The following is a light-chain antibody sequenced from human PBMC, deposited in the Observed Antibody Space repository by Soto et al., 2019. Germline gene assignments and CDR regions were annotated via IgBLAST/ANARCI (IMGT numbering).Light chain of an antibody. V-gene: IGLV1-51*02. CDR2: ENN. Sequence: QSVLTQPPSVSAAPGQEVTISCSGSSSNIGNNYVSWYQQLPGTAPKLLIYENNKRPSGIPDRFSGSKSGTSATLGITGLQTGDEADYYCGTWDSSLSARVFGTGTKVPVL. J-gene: IGLJ1*01. CDR3: GTWDSSLSARV. CDR1: SSNIGNNY.